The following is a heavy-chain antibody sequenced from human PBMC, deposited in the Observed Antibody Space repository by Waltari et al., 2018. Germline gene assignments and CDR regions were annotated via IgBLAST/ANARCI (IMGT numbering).Heavy chain of an antibody. CDR3: ARAKNYYDSSGFYGMDV. Sequence: QVQLQESGPGLVKPSETLSLTCTVSGGSISSYYWSWIRQPPGKGLEWIGYIYYRGSTNYNPSLKSRVTISVDTSKNQFSLKLSSVTAADTAVYYCARAKNYYDSSGFYGMDVWGQGTTVTVSS. V-gene: IGHV4-59*01. J-gene: IGHJ6*02. CDR2: IYYRGST. D-gene: IGHD3-22*01. CDR1: GGSISSYY.